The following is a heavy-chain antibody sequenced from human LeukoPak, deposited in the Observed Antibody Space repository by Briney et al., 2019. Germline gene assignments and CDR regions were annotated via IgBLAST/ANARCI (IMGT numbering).Heavy chain of an antibody. CDR3: ASGFSLDY. Sequence: GGSLRLSCAASGITFSSYEMNWVRQAPGKGLEWISHITSGGTTIYYADSVKGRFTISRDNAKKSLYLQMNSLRAEDTAVYYCASGFSLDYWGQGTMVTASS. V-gene: IGHV3-48*03. CDR1: GITFSSYE. CDR2: ITSGGTTI. J-gene: IGHJ4*03. D-gene: IGHD3-16*01.